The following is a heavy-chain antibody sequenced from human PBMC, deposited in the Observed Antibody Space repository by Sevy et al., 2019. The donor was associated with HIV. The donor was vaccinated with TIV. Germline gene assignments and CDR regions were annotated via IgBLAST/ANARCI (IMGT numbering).Heavy chain of an antibody. CDR2: IYTSGST. Sequence: SETLSLTCTVSGGSISSYYWSWIRQPAGKGLEWIGRIYTSGSTNYNPSLKSRVTMSVDTSKNQFSLKLSTVTAADTAVYYCAREIVVVPAAIWGWFDPWGQGTLVTVSS. CDR3: AREIVVVPAAIWGWFDP. V-gene: IGHV4-4*07. CDR1: GGSISSYY. J-gene: IGHJ5*02. D-gene: IGHD2-2*01.